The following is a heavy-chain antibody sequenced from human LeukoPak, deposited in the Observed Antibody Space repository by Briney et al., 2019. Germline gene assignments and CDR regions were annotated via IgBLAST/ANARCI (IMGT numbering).Heavy chain of an antibody. Sequence: GGSLRLSCAASGLTFDDYAMHWVRQAPGKGLEWVSGISWNSGSIGYADSVKGRFTISRDNAKNSLYLQMNSLRAEDTALYYCAKESRASGDAFDIWSQGTMVTVSS. CDR1: GLTFDDYA. CDR2: ISWNSGSI. J-gene: IGHJ3*02. V-gene: IGHV3-9*01. D-gene: IGHD3-10*01. CDR3: AKESRASGDAFDI.